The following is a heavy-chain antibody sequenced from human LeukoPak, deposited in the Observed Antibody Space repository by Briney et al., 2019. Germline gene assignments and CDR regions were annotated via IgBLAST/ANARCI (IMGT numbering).Heavy chain of an antibody. CDR3: TTRYCSSTSCYEYYFYYFMDV. V-gene: IGHV3-53*01. CDR2: IYSGGST. D-gene: IGHD2-2*01. J-gene: IGHJ6*03. CDR1: GFTVSSNY. Sequence: GRSLRLSCAASGFTVSSNYMSWVRQAPGRGLEWVSVIYSGGSTYYADSVKGRFTISRDNSKNTLYLQMNSLRAEDTAVYYCTTRYCSSTSCYEYYFYYFMDVWGKGTTVTVSS.